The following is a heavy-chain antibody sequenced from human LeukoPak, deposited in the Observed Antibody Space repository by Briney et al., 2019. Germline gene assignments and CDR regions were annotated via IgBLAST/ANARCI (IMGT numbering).Heavy chain of an antibody. D-gene: IGHD6-19*01. J-gene: IGHJ6*02. CDR2: ISSSGSTI. CDR1: GFTFSSYE. V-gene: IGHV3-48*03. CDR3: ARDKGIAVAGTRYYYYGMDV. Sequence: GGSLRLSCAASGFTFSSYEMNWVRQAPRKGLEWVSYISSSGSTIYYADSVKGRFTISRDNAKNSLYLQMNSLRAEDTAVYYCARDKGIAVAGTRYYYYGMDVWGQGTTVTVSS.